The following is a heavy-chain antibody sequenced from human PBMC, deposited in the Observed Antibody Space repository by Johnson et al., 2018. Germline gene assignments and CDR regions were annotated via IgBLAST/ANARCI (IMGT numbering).Heavy chain of an antibody. CDR1: SFTFSDAW. V-gene: IGHV3-30*03. Sequence: QVQLVESGGGLVKPGGSLRLSCAASSFTFSDAWMNWVRQAPGKGLEWVAVISYDGSNKYYADSVKGRFTISRDNSKTPLYLQMNSLRAEDTALYYCVAAYSSGWYPHGMDVWGQGTTVTVSS. J-gene: IGHJ6*02. CDR2: ISYDGSNK. D-gene: IGHD6-19*01. CDR3: VAAYSSGWYPHGMDV.